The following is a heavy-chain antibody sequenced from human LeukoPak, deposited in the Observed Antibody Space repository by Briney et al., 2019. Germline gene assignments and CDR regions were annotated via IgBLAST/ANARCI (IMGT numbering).Heavy chain of an antibody. D-gene: IGHD7-27*01. V-gene: IGHV1-18*01. CDR3: ARDSGEANWGSEAYAQLGY. Sequence: WASVKVSCKASGYTFTSYGISWVRQAPGQGLEWMGWISAYNGNTNYAQKLQGRVTMTTDTSTSTAYMELRSLRSDDTAVYYCARDSGEANWGSEAYAQLGYWGQGTLVTVSS. CDR1: GYTFTSYG. CDR2: ISAYNGNT. J-gene: IGHJ4*02.